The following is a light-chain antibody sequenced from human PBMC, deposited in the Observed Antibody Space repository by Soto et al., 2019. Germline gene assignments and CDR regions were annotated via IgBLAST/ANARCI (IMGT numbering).Light chain of an antibody. V-gene: IGKV3-15*01. CDR1: QSVYSN. CDR3: QQYNTWPLT. J-gene: IGKJ4*01. CDR2: STS. Sequence: ETVMTQSTVTLSASPGERATLSCWASQSVYSNLAWYQQKPGQAPRLLIYSTSTRATGIPARFSGSGSGTEFTLTISSLQSEDCAVYYCQQYNTWPLTFGGGTKVEIK.